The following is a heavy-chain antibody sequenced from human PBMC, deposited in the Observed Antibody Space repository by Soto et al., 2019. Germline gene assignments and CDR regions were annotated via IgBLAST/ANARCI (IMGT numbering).Heavy chain of an antibody. CDR1: GSTFNNFA. D-gene: IGHD1-26*01. J-gene: IGHJ4*02. CDR3: ARAIERWEVNYYFDF. CDR2: IVVDSNTA. Sequence: QVVLLQSGAEVKEPGSSVRVSCQVSGSTFNNFAFSWVRQAPGHGPEWMGGIVVDSNTAEYSHRFQDIDTITAYTSTDTLYMELGSLTFEDTDVYYSARAIERWEVNYYFDFWGQGTLVTVSS. V-gene: IGHV1-69*06.